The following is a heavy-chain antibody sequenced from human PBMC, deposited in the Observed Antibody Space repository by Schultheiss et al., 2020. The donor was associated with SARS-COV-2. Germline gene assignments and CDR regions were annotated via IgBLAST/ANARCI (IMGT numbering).Heavy chain of an antibody. CDR2: ISGSGGST. CDR3: AKDKSTVTTFSY. V-gene: IGHV3-23*01. J-gene: IGHJ4*02. CDR1: GFTFSSYA. D-gene: IGHD4-11*01. Sequence: AAPGFTFSSYAMSWVRQAPGKGLEWVSAISGSGGSTYYADSVKGRFTISRDNSKNTLYLQMNSLRAEDTAVYYCAKDKSTVTTFSYWGQGTMVTVSS.